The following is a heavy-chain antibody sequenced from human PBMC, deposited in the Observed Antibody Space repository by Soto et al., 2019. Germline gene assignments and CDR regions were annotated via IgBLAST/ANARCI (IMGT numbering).Heavy chain of an antibody. V-gene: IGHV3-23*01. J-gene: IGHJ4*02. CDR2: ISDSGGRT. CDR3: ATDFYSESSRISVEY. Sequence: PGGSLRLSCAASRFTFSSYAMIWVRQAPGKGLEWVSTISDSGGRTYYADSVKGRFTISRDNSKNTLFLQMNSLRADDTAVYYCATDFYSESSRISVEYWGQGTLVTVSS. CDR1: RFTFSSYA. D-gene: IGHD6-13*01.